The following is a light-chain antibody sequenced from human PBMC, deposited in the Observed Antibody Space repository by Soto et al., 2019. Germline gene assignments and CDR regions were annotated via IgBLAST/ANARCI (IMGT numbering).Light chain of an antibody. CDR1: QGISNY. CDR2: AAS. CDR3: QSYNSAPIT. V-gene: IGKV1-27*01. J-gene: IGKJ5*01. Sequence: DIQMTQSPSSLSASVGDRVTITCRARQGISNYLAWYQQTPGKLPKLLIYAASTLQSGVPSRFSGSGSGTDFTLTISRLQPADVATYYCQSYNSAPITFGQGTRLDLK.